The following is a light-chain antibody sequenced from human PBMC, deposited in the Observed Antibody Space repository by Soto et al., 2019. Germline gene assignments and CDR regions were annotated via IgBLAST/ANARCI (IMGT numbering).Light chain of an antibody. J-gene: IGLJ1*01. CDR2: EVS. CDR3: NSYTSKSTGV. CDR1: SSDVGGYNY. Sequence: QAVVTQPASVSGSXXXXXXXSCTGTSSDVGGYNYVSWYQQHPGKAPKLIIYEVSNRPSGVSNRFSGSKSGNTASLTISGLQAEDEADYYCNSYTSKSTGVFGTGTKLTVL. V-gene: IGLV2-14*01.